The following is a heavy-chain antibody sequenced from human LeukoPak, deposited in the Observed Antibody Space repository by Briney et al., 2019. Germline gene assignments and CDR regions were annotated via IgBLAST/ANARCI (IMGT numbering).Heavy chain of an antibody. CDR1: GFTFSSDG. V-gene: IGHV3-30*18. CDR2: ISYDGSNK. D-gene: IGHD2-2*01. J-gene: IGHJ4*02. CDR3: AKLGGSTGLPFY. Sequence: GRSLRLSCAASGFTFSSDGMHWVREAPGKGLEGVAVISYDGSNKYYADSVKGRFTISRDNSKNTLYLQMNSLRAEDTAVYYCAKLGGSTGLPFYWGQGTLVTVSS.